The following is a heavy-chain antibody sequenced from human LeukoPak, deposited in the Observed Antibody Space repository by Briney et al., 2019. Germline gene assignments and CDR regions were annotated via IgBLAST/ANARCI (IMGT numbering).Heavy chain of an antibody. D-gene: IGHD2-2*01. Sequence: SVKVSCKASGYTFTSYDINWVRQATGQGLEWMGGIIPIFGTANYAQKFQGRVTITADESTSTAYMELSSLRSEDTAVYYCARGGLGYCSSTSCYDGNYFDYWGQGTLVTVSS. V-gene: IGHV1-69*13. CDR3: ARGGLGYCSSTSCYDGNYFDY. CDR1: GYTFTSYD. J-gene: IGHJ4*02. CDR2: IIPIFGTA.